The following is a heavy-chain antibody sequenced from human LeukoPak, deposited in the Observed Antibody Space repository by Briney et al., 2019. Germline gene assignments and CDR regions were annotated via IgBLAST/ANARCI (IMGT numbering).Heavy chain of an antibody. V-gene: IGHV3-23*01. CDR1: GFTFSSYA. CDR3: AKVGILRYFDWLSLDY. D-gene: IGHD3-9*01. Sequence: GGSLRLSCAASGFTFSSYAMSWVRQAPGKGRDWGSAISGSGGSTYYADSVKGRFTISRDNSKNTLYLQMNSLRAEDTAVYYCAKVGILRYFDWLSLDYWGQGTLVTVSS. CDR2: ISGSGGST. J-gene: IGHJ4*02.